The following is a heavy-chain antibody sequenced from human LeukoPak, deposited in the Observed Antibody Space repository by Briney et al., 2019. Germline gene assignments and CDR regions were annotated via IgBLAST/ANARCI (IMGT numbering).Heavy chain of an antibody. Sequence: PSETLSLTCAVYGGSFSGYYWSWIRQPPGKGLEWIGYIYHSGSTYYNPSLKSRVTISVDRSKNQFSLKLSSVTAADTAVYYCARLIVSSAVTYYFDYWGQGTLVTVSS. CDR1: GGSFSGYY. V-gene: IGHV4-34*01. J-gene: IGHJ4*02. CDR3: ARLIVSSAVTYYFDY. CDR2: IYHSGST. D-gene: IGHD4-17*01.